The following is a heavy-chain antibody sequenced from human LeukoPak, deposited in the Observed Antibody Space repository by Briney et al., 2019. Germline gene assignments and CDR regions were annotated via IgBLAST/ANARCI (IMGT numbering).Heavy chain of an antibody. V-gene: IGHV4-39*01. CDR2: IYYSGST. J-gene: IGHJ4*02. CDR3: ARLKRVGYYDSSGYYDY. D-gene: IGHD3-22*01. CDR1: GGSISSSSYY. Sequence: SETLSLTCTVSGGSISSSSYYWDSIRQPPGKGLEWIGSIYYSGSTYYNPSLKSRVTISVDTSKNQFSLKLSSVTAADTAVYYCARLKRVGYYDSSGYYDYWRQGTLVTVSS.